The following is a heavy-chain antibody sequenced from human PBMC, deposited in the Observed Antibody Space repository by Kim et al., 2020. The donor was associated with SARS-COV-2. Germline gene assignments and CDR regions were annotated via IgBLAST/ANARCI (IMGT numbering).Heavy chain of an antibody. D-gene: IGHD3-3*01. CDR1: GFTFSSYS. CDR2: ISSSSSYI. J-gene: IGHJ6*02. Sequence: GGSLRLSCAASGFTFSSYSMNWVRQAPGKGLEWVSSISSSSSYIYYADSVKGRFTISRDNAKNSLYLQMNSLRAEDTAVYYCARTEYYDFWSGYVGDYYYGMDVWGQGTTVTVSS. CDR3: ARTEYYDFWSGYVGDYYYGMDV. V-gene: IGHV3-21*01.